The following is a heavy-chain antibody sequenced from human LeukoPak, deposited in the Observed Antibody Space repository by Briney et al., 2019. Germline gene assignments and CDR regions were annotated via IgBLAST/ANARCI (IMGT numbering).Heavy chain of an antibody. Sequence: PGGSLRLSCAASGFTFSSYAMHWVRQAPGKGLEWVAVISYDGSNKYYADSVKGRFTISRDNSKNTLYLQMNSLRAEDTAVYYCARDNQRGATNGVAYWGQGTLVTVSS. CDR1: GFTFSSYA. CDR2: ISYDGSNK. V-gene: IGHV3-30-3*01. CDR3: ARDNQRGATNGVAY. D-gene: IGHD2-8*01. J-gene: IGHJ4*02.